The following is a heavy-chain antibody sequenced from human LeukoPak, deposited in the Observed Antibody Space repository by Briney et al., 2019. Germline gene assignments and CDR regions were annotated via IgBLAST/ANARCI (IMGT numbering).Heavy chain of an antibody. CDR1: GDSVSSNSAA. D-gene: IGHD1-1*01. J-gene: IGHJ3*02. CDR2: TYYRSKWYN. Sequence: SQTLSLTCAISGDSVSSNSAAWNGIRQSPSRGLEWLGRTYYRSKWYNDYAVSVKSRITINPDTSKNQFSLQLNSVTPEDTAVYYCARDQRRATGDAFDIWGQETMVTVSS. V-gene: IGHV6-1*01. CDR3: ARDQRRATGDAFDI.